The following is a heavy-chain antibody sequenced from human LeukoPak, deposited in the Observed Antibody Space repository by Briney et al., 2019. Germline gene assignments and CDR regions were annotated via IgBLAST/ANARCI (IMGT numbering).Heavy chain of an antibody. D-gene: IGHD6-19*01. CDR1: GFTFSTAS. V-gene: IGHV3-23*01. Sequence: PGGSLRLSCAASGFTFSTASLHWVRQAPGRGLEWVSAFDTGFGTYYPDSLKGRFTIYRDNSNNTLFLQMNSLRADDTAVYYCARSSGWWSLDYWGQGTLVTVSS. CDR3: ARSSGWWSLDY. J-gene: IGHJ4*02. CDR2: FDTGFGT.